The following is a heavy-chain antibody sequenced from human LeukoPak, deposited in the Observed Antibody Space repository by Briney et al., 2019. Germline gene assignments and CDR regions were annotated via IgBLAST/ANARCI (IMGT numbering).Heavy chain of an antibody. CDR1: GDSISSYY. CDR3: ARAIVGEPRGAFDI. J-gene: IGHJ3*02. V-gene: IGHV4-59*01. D-gene: IGHD1-26*01. Sequence: PSETLSLTCTVSGDSISSYYWSWIRQPPGGGLEWVGYIYHSGSTNYNPSLKSRVTISLDTSKNQFSLNLISETAADTAVYYCARAIVGEPRGAFDIWGQGTMVTVSS. CDR2: IYHSGST.